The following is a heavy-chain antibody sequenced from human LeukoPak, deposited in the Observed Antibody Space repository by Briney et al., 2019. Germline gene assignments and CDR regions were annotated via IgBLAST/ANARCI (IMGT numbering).Heavy chain of an antibody. CDR3: ARGTRINYFDY. V-gene: IGHV4-59*08. D-gene: IGHD2/OR15-2a*01. J-gene: IGHJ4*02. Sequence: SETLSLTGTVSFGSINSYYWSWIRQPPGKGLEWIGYIYYSGSTNYNPSLKSRVTLSVDTSKNQFSLNLSSVTAADTAIYYCARGTRINYFDYWGQGTLVTVSS. CDR2: IYYSGST. CDR1: FGSINSYY.